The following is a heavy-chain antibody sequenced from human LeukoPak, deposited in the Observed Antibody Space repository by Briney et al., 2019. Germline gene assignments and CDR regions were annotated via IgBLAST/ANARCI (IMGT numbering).Heavy chain of an antibody. CDR3: AGTKEPLAEYFQH. CDR1: GGTFSRYS. Sequence: SVKVSCKASGGTFSRYSISWVRQAPGQGLEWMGRIIPIFGTANYAQKFQGRVTITTDESTSTAYMELSSLRSEDTAVYYCAGTKEPLAEYFQHWGQGTLVTVSS. J-gene: IGHJ1*01. D-gene: IGHD1-26*01. CDR2: IIPIFGTA. V-gene: IGHV1-69*05.